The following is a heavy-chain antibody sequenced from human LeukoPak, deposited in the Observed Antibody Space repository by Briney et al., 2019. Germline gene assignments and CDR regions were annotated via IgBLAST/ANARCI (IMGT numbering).Heavy chain of an antibody. CDR2: IKQDGSEK. CDR3: AKDLERFGNWFDP. CDR1: GFTFSSYW. J-gene: IGHJ5*02. Sequence: GGSLRLSCAASGFTFSSYWMSWVRQAPGKGLEWVANIKQDGSEKYYVDSVKGRFTISRDNAKNSLYLQMNSLRAEETAVYYCAKDLERFGNWFDPWGQGTLVTVSS. V-gene: IGHV3-7*01. D-gene: IGHD3-3*01.